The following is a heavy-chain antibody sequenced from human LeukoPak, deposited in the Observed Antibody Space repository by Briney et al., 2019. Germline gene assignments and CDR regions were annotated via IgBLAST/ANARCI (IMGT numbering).Heavy chain of an antibody. CDR1: GGSISNYY. CDR2: IYYSGSP. J-gene: IGHJ4*02. Sequence: SETLSLTCTVSGGSISNYYWSWIRQPPGKGLEWIGNIYYSGSPNYNPSLKSRVTISVDTFKNQFSLKLSSVTAADTAVYYCARKGTYGGYFDHWGQGTLVTVSS. D-gene: IGHD4-23*01. V-gene: IGHV4-59*08. CDR3: ARKGTYGGYFDH.